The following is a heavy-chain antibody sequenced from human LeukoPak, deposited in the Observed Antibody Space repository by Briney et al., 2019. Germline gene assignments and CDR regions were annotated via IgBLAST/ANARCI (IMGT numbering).Heavy chain of an antibody. V-gene: IGHV1-18*01. Sequence: GASVKVSCKASNYIFSSYGISWVRQAPGQGLEWMAWINAYNGDTNYAQKFQGRVTLTTDTSTSTAYMELSSLRSEDTAVYYCARPLRLGELSLDYWGQGTLVTVSS. J-gene: IGHJ4*02. CDR3: ARPLRLGELSLDY. CDR1: NYIFSSYG. CDR2: INAYNGDT. D-gene: IGHD3-16*02.